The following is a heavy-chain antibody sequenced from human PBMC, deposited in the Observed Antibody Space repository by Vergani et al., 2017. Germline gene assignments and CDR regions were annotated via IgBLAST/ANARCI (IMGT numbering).Heavy chain of an antibody. Sequence: QLQLQESGPGLVEPSQTLSLTCSFSGGSLDIHSQTWGWIRQPAGEGLEWIGLIDVKGNSNFSPSLESRVTMSADASRGRFSLNLRSVTTSDTAVYYCVRVLHTSYILGAFDIWGQGIKVTVSS. CDR2: IDVKGNS. CDR3: VRVLHTSYILGAFDI. CDR1: GGSLDIHSQT. V-gene: IGHV4-61*02. D-gene: IGHD2-21*01. J-gene: IGHJ3*02.